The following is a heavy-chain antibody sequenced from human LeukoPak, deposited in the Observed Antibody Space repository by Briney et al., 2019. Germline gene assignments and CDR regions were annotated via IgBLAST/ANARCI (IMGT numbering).Heavy chain of an antibody. CDR1: GGTFSSYA. D-gene: IGHD2-15*01. Sequence: SVKVSCKASGGTFSSYAISWVRQAPGQGLEWMGGIIPIFGTANYAQKFQGRVTITADESTSTAYMELSSLGSEDTAVYYCATSPHLGYCSGGSCYEYYYYYMDVWGKGTTVTISS. CDR3: ATSPHLGYCSGGSCYEYYYYYMDV. V-gene: IGHV1-69*13. J-gene: IGHJ6*03. CDR2: IIPIFGTA.